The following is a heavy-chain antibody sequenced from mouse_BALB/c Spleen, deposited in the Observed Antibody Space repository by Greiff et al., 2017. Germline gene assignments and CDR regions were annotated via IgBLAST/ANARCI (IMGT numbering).Heavy chain of an antibody. J-gene: IGHJ2*01. CDR1: GFTFSSYY. CDR2: INSNGGST. V-gene: IGHV5-6-2*01. D-gene: IGHD1-1*01. CDR3: ARHYYGSSYFDY. Sequence: DVHLVESGGGLVKLGGSLKLSCAASGFTFSSYYMSWVRQTPEKRLELVAAINSNGGSTYYPDTVKGRFTISRDNAKNTLYLQMSSLKSEDTALYYCARHYYGSSYFDYWGQGTTLTVSS.